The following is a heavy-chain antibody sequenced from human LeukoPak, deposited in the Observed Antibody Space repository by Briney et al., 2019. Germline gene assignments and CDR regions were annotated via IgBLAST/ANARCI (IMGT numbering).Heavy chain of an antibody. Sequence: SETLSLTCTVSGGSISSYYWSWIRQPPGKGREWIGYIYYSASTNYTPSLKSRVTISVDTSKNQFSLKLSSVTAADTAVYYCAAYSGYVRAFDIWGQGTMVTVSS. CDR1: GGSISSYY. V-gene: IGHV4-59*01. CDR2: IYYSAST. CDR3: AAYSGYVRAFDI. D-gene: IGHD5-12*01. J-gene: IGHJ3*02.